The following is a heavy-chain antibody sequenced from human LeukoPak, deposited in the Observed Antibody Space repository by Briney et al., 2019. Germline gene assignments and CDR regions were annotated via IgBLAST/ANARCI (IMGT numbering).Heavy chain of an antibody. D-gene: IGHD5-18*01. CDR2: ISYDGSNK. CDR1: GFTFSSYA. J-gene: IGHJ4*02. Sequence: GRSLRLSCAASGFTFSSYAMHWVRQAPGKGLEWVAVISYDGSNKYYADSVKGRFTISRDNSKNTLYLQMNSLRAEDTAVYYCAGSPTAMDRESYYWGQGTLVTVSS. CDR3: AGSPTAMDRESYY. V-gene: IGHV3-30*04.